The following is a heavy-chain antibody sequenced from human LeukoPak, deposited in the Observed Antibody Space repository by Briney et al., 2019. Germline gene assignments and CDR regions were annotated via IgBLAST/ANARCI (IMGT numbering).Heavy chain of an antibody. V-gene: IGHV3-53*01. CDR2: IYSGGST. CDR1: GFTVSSNY. D-gene: IGHD6-19*01. CDR3: ARDVSSGWHSDY. J-gene: IGHJ4*02. Sequence: GGSLRLSCAASGFTVSSNYMSWVRQAPGKGLEWVSVIYSGGSTYYADSVKGRFTISRDNANNSLYLQMNSLRAEDTALYYCARDVSSGWHSDYWGQGTLVTVSS.